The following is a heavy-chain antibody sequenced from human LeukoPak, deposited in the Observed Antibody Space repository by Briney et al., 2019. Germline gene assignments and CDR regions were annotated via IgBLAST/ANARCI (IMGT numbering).Heavy chain of an antibody. D-gene: IGHD3-22*01. J-gene: IGHJ4*02. CDR2: ISVRSNYI. CDR3: VRLRRNSDTSGFYYYYDF. V-gene: IGHV3-21*01. Sequence: GGSLRLSCVTSGFMFSTYAMSWVRQAPGKGLEWVSSISVRSNYIYYADSVRGRFRISRDDARDSLYLQMNSLRAEDTAVYYCVRLRRNSDTSGFYYYYDFWGQGTLVTVSS. CDR1: GFMFSTYA.